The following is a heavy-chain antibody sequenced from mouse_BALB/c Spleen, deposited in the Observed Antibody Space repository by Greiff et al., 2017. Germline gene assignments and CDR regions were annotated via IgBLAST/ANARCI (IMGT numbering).Heavy chain of an antibody. V-gene: IGHV5-17*02. J-gene: IGHJ4*01. CDR1: GFTFSSFG. D-gene: IGHD2-5*01. CDR2: ISSGSSTI. CDR3: ATSNYLYAMDY. Sequence: DVQLVESGAGLVQPGGSRKLSCAASGFTFSSFGMHWVRQAPEKGLEWVAYISSGSSTIYYADTVKGRFTISRDNPKNTLFLQMTSLRSEDTAMYYCATSNYLYAMDYWGEGTSVTVSS.